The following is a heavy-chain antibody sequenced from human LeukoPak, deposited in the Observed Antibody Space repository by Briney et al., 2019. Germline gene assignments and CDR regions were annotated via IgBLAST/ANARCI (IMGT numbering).Heavy chain of an antibody. CDR2: IGISGVTT. CDR3: AKDHGSGSYYNLPDY. D-gene: IGHD3-10*01. V-gene: IGHV3-23*01. Sequence: PGGSLRLSCAASGCTFSTYCMSWVRQAPGKGLEWVSGIGISGVTTYYADSVKSRFTISRDNSKNTLYLPMNSLRAEDTAFYYCAKDHGSGSYYNLPDYWGQGTLVTVSS. J-gene: IGHJ4*02. CDR1: GCTFSTYC.